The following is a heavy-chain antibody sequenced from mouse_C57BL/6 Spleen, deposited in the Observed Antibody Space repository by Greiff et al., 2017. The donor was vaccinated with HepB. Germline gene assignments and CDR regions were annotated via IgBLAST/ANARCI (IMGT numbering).Heavy chain of an antibody. CDR3: ARWDYEDWYFDV. CDR1: GFTFSDYG. CDR2: ISSGSSTI. J-gene: IGHJ1*03. Sequence: EVQLQESGGGLVKPGGSLKLSCAASGFTFSDYGMHWVRQAPEKGLEWVAYISSGSSTIYYADTVKGRFTISRDNAKNTLFLQMTSLRSEDTAMYYCARWDYEDWYFDVWGTGTTVTVSS. V-gene: IGHV5-17*01. D-gene: IGHD2-4*01.